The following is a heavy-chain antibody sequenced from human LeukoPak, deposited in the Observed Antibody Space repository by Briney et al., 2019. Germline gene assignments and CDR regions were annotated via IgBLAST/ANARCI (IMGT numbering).Heavy chain of an antibody. V-gene: IGHV3-23*01. CDR3: AKGGAYGSGSYCDY. CDR2: ISGSGGST. CDR1: GYTISSYA. J-gene: IGHJ4*02. Sequence: GGSLRLSCAASGYTISSYAMNWVRQAPGQGLELVYIISGSGGSTYYADSVRGRFTISRDNSKNTLNLQMNILRAEDMAVYYCAKGGAYGSGSYCDYWGQGTLVTVSS. D-gene: IGHD3-10*01.